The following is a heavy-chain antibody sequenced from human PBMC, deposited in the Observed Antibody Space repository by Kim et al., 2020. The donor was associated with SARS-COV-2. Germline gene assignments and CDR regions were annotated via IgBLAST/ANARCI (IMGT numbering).Heavy chain of an antibody. CDR1: GYTFTGYY. D-gene: IGHD6-13*01. J-gene: IGHJ5*02. V-gene: IGHV1-2*02. CDR2: INPNSGGT. CDR3: ARGPYSSSWTDYNWFDP. Sequence: ASVKVSCKASGYTFTGYYMHWVRQAPGQGLEWMGWINPNSGGTNYAQKFQGRVTMTRDTSISTAYMELSRLRSDDTAVYYCARGPYSSSWTDYNWFDPWGQGTLVTVSS.